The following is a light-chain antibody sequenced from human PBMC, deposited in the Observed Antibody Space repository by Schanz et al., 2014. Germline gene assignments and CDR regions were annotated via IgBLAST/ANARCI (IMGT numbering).Light chain of an antibody. Sequence: QSVLTQPPSVSGAPGQRVTISCTGSSSNLGASYDVQWYQQLPGTAPKLLVYGNSNRPSGVPDRFSGSKSGTSASLAISGLQSEDEADYHCAAWDDSLHGWVFGGGTKLTVL. CDR2: GNS. J-gene: IGLJ3*02. CDR1: SSNLGASYD. V-gene: IGLV1-40*01. CDR3: AAWDDSLHGWV.